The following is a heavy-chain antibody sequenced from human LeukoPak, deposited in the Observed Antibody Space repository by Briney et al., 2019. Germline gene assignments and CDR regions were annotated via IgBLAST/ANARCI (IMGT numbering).Heavy chain of an antibody. V-gene: IGHV3-7*01. D-gene: IGHD3-3*01. CDR1: GFTFSNYW. CDR3: ARGLSDYDFWSGYYTDHDAFDI. CDR2: IKQDGSEK. Sequence: GGSLRLSCAASGFTFSNYWMSWVRQAPGKGLEWVANIKQDGSEKYYVDSVKGRFTISRDNAKNSLYLQMNSLRAEDTAVYCCARGLSDYDFWSGYYTDHDAFDIWGQGTMVTVSS. J-gene: IGHJ3*02.